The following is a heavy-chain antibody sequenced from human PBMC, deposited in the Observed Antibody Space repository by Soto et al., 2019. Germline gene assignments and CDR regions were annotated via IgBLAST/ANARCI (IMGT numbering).Heavy chain of an antibody. CDR3: ARLNDFWSGYYRYYYYYMDV. Sequence: SETLSLTCTVSGGSISSSSYYWGWIRQPPGKGLEWIGSIYYSGSTYYNPSLKSRVTISVDTSKNQFSLKLSSVTAADTAVYYCARLNDFWSGYYRYYYYYMDVWGKGTTVTVSS. CDR1: GGSISSSSYY. V-gene: IGHV4-39*01. J-gene: IGHJ6*03. CDR2: IYYSGST. D-gene: IGHD3-3*01.